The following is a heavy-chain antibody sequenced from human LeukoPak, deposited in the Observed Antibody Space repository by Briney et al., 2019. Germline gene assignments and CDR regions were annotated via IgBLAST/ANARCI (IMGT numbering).Heavy chain of an antibody. D-gene: IGHD2-2*01. CDR2: INHSGST. J-gene: IGHJ5*02. Sequence: SETLSLTCAVDGGSFSGYYWSWIRQPPGKGLEWIGEINHSGSTNYNPSLKSRVTISVDTSKNQFSLKLSSVTAADTAVYYCARGRYCSSTSCRYRWFDPWGQGTLVTVSS. CDR1: GGSFSGYY. V-gene: IGHV4-34*01. CDR3: ARGRYCSSTSCRYRWFDP.